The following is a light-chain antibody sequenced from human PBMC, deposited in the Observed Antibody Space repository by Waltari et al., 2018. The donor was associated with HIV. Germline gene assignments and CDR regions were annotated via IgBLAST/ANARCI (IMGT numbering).Light chain of an antibody. CDR2: EVS. V-gene: IGLV2-14*01. Sequence: GQSITISCTGTSFDIYGYNFVSWFQHHPGKAPKVIIYEVSNRPSGVSDRFSGSKSGNTASLTISGLQPEDEAEYFCISYISSSSPVFGGGTKLTVL. CDR1: SFDIYGYNF. J-gene: IGLJ3*02. CDR3: ISYISSSSPV.